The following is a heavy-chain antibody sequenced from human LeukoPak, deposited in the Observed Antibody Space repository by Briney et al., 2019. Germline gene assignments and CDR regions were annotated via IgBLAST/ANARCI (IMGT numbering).Heavy chain of an antibody. J-gene: IGHJ6*02. Sequence: SVKVSCKASGGTFSSFAISWVRQAPGQGLEWMGGIIPIFGTANYAQKFQGRVTITTDESTSTAYMELSSLRSEDTAVYYCARVGDSNGRPYYYYGMDVWGQGTTVTVSS. V-gene: IGHV1-69*05. D-gene: IGHD4-11*01. CDR2: IIPIFGTA. CDR3: ARVGDSNGRPYYYYGMDV. CDR1: GGTFSSFA.